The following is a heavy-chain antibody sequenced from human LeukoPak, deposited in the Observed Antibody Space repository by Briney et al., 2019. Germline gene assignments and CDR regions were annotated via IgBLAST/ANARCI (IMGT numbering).Heavy chain of an antibody. CDR2: ISANGGST. J-gene: IGHJ4*02. Sequence: PGESLRLSCGASGFTFSSYAMSWVRQAPGKGLEWVSAISANGGSTYYADSAKGRLTISRDNSKNTVYLQMNSLRAEDTAVYYCARDPEWLVGYVFDYWGQGTLVTVSS. CDR1: GFTFSSYA. CDR3: ARDPEWLVGYVFDY. D-gene: IGHD6-19*01. V-gene: IGHV3-23*01.